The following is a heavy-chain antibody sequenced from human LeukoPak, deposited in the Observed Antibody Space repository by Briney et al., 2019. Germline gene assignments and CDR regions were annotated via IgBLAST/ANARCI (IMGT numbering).Heavy chain of an antibody. CDR2: ISAYNGKA. J-gene: IGHJ6*02. CDR3: ASGASGYSYGYEQYYYYGMDV. D-gene: IGHD5-18*01. V-gene: IGHV1-18*01. Sequence: ASVKVSCKASGYSFSDSGISWVRQAPGQGLEWMGWISAYNGKAAYAQRFLGRVTMTTDTSKSTAYMELGSLRTDDTAVYYCASGASGYSYGYEQYYYYGMDVWGQGTTVTVSS. CDR1: GYSFSDSG.